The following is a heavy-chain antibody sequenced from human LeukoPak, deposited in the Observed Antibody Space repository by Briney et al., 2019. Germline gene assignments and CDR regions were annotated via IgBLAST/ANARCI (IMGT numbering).Heavy chain of an antibody. J-gene: IGHJ4*02. CDR1: GFTISTYG. Sequence: GGSLRLSCAASGFTISTYGMSWVRQAPGKGLEWVSSISGGTTYYADSGKGRFTISRDNAKNTLYLQMNSLRAEDTAVYYCARATYYYDSSGYRAVYYFDYWGQGTLVTVSS. CDR3: ARATYYYDSSGYRAVYYFDY. V-gene: IGHV3-23*01. CDR2: ISGGTT. D-gene: IGHD3-22*01.